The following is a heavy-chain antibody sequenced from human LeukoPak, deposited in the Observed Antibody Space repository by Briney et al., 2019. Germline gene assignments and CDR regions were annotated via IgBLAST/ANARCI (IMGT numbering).Heavy chain of an antibody. CDR3: ATLHGDYEYSFDP. Sequence: ASVKVSCKVSGYTLTESSMHWVRQAPGKGLEWMGGFDPEDGETTYAQKFQGRVTMTEDTSTDTAYMELSSLRSKDTAVYYCATLHGDYEYSFDPWGQGVLVTVSS. D-gene: IGHD4-17*01. CDR1: GYTLTESS. J-gene: IGHJ5*02. CDR2: FDPEDGET. V-gene: IGHV1-24*01.